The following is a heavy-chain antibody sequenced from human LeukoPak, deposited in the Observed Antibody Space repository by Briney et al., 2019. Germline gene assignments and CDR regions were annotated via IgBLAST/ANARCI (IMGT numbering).Heavy chain of an antibody. CDR1: GFTFSSYG. CDR2: IRYDGSNK. D-gene: IGHD6-13*01. Sequence: GGSLRLSCAASGFTFSSYGMHWVRQAPGKGLEWVAFIRYDGSNKYYADSVKGRFTISRDNSKNTLYLQMNSLRAEDTAVYYCAREGGSSSWYRRGRFFDYWGQGTLVTVSS. J-gene: IGHJ4*02. V-gene: IGHV3-30*02. CDR3: AREGGSSSWYRRGRFFDY.